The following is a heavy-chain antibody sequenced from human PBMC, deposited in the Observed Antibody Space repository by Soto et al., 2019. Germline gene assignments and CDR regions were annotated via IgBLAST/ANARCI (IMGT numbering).Heavy chain of an antibody. CDR2: IYYSGST. CDR1: GGSISSSSYY. Sequence: QLQLQESGPGLVKPSETLSLTCTVSGGSISSSSYYWGWIRQPPGKGLEWIGSIYYSGSTYYNPPLKSRVTISVDTSKNQFSLKLSSVTAADTAVYYCARHRRYCSSTSCNWFDPWGQGTLVTVSS. J-gene: IGHJ5*02. V-gene: IGHV4-39*01. D-gene: IGHD2-2*01. CDR3: ARHRRYCSSTSCNWFDP.